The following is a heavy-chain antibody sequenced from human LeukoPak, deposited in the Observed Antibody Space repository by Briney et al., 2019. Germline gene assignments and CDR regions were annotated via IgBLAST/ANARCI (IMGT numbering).Heavy chain of an antibody. CDR3: ALLLNYDYGDYWHPSDI. CDR1: GFSLSTSGVG. D-gene: IGHD4-17*01. V-gene: IGHV2-5*02. CDR2: IYWDDDK. J-gene: IGHJ3*02. Sequence: SGPTLVKPTQTLTLTCTFSGFSLSTSGVGVGWIRQPPGKALEWLALIYWDDDKRYSPSLKSRLTITKDTSKNQVVLTMTNMDPVDTATYYCALLLNYDYGDYWHPSDIWGQGTMVTVSS.